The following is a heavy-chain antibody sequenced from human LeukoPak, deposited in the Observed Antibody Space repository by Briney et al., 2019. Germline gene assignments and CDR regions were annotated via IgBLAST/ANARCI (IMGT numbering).Heavy chain of an antibody. CDR1: GGSISSGSYY. J-gene: IGHJ3*02. Sequence: PSETLSLTCTVSGGSISSGSYYWSWIRQPAGKGLEWIGRIYTSGSTNYNPSLKSRVTISVDTSKNQFSLKLSSVTAADTAVYYCARENLSGGSGRRDAFDIWGQGTMVTVSS. D-gene: IGHD3-10*01. V-gene: IGHV4-61*02. CDR2: IYTSGST. CDR3: ARENLSGGSGRRDAFDI.